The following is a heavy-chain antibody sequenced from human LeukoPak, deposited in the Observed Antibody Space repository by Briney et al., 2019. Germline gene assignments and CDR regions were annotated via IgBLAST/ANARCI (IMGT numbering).Heavy chain of an antibody. CDR3: ARDFFHSSDSRPFDY. CDR2: IFSRSESI. CDR1: GFNFGAYT. D-gene: IGHD3-22*01. V-gene: IGHV3-21*01. J-gene: IGHJ4*02. Sequence: KPGGSLRLSCAASGFNFGAYTINWVRQAPGKGLEWVSCIFSRSESILYADSVKGRFTISRDNAKNSLYLQMDSLRVEDTAVYYCARDFFHSSDSRPFDYWGQGTLVTVSS.